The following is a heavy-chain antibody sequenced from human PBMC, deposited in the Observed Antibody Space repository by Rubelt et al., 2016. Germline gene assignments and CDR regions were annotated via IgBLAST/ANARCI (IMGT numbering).Heavy chain of an antibody. V-gene: IGHV1-18*01. CDR1: GYTFTSYG. CDR2: ISAYNGNT. Sequence: QVQLVQSGAEVKKPGASVKVSCKASGYTFTSYGISWVRQAPGQGLEWMGWISAYNGNTNYAQKLQGRCTMTTDTSTSTAYMELRSLGSADTAVYYCASMYSSSWYRGWFDPWGQGTLVTVSS. J-gene: IGHJ5*02. CDR3: ASMYSSSWYRGWFDP. D-gene: IGHD6-13*01.